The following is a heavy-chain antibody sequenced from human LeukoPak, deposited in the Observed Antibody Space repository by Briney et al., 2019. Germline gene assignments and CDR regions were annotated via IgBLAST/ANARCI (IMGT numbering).Heavy chain of an antibody. Sequence: GGSLRLSCAASGFTFSSYGMHWVRQAPGKGLEWVAVISYDGSNKYYADSVKGRFTISRDNSKNTLYLQMNSLRAEDTAVYYCARVLREVVTAIRDYYYYGMDVWGQGTTVTVSS. CDR3: ARVLREVVTAIRDYYYYGMDV. CDR2: ISYDGSNK. CDR1: GFTFSSYG. V-gene: IGHV3-30*03. D-gene: IGHD2-21*02. J-gene: IGHJ6*02.